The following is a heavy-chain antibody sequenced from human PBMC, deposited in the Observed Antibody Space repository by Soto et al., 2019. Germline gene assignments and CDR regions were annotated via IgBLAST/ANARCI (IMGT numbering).Heavy chain of an antibody. D-gene: IGHD3-3*01. V-gene: IGHV4-34*01. Sequence: ETLSLTCAVYGGSFSGYYWSWIRQPPGKGLEWNGEINHSGSTNYNPSLKSRVTISVDTSKNQFSLKLSSVTAADTAVYYCARGTYDFWSGYYTKPFDYWGQGTLVTVS. CDR2: INHSGST. J-gene: IGHJ4*02. CDR1: GGSFSGYY. CDR3: ARGTYDFWSGYYTKPFDY.